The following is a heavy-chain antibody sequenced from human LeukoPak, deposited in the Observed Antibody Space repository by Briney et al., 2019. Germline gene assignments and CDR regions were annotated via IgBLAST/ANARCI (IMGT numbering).Heavy chain of an antibody. CDR2: IWYDGSNQ. CDR3: AREADCSGGSCYRGAFDI. J-gene: IGHJ3*02. CDR1: GFTFSPYA. V-gene: IGHV3-33*01. Sequence: GGSLRLSCAASGFTFSPYAMHWVRQAPGKGLEWVASIWYDGSNQYYGDSVKGRFTISRDNSKNTVYLQMTRLRAEDTAVYYCAREADCSGGSCYRGAFDIWGQGTMVTVSS. D-gene: IGHD2-15*01.